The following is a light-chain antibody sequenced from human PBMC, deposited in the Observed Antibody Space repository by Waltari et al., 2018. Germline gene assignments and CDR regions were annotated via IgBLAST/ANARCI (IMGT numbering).Light chain of an antibody. J-gene: IGKJ1*01. CDR3: QKYESLPAT. Sequence: EIVLTQSPGTLSLSPGERATLSCRASQSIGIYLAWYQQRPGQAPRLLMYHASSRATGIPDRFSGSGSVTDFSLTISRLDPEDFAVYYCQKYESLPATFGQGTKVEIK. CDR1: QSIGIY. CDR2: HAS. V-gene: IGKV3-20*01.